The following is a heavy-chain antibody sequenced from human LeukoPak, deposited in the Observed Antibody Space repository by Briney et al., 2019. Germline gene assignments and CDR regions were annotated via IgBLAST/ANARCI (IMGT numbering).Heavy chain of an antibody. Sequence: PSETLSLTCTVSDDSISSSSFYWGWIRQAPGKGLEWIGSIYYSGSTYYNPSLKSRVTISVHTSKNQFSLKLSSVTAADTAVYYCARDGSRITMIVLGVPGGFDPWGQGTLVTVSS. CDR3: ARDGSRITMIVLGVPGGFDP. J-gene: IGHJ5*02. CDR2: IYYSGST. V-gene: IGHV4-39*07. CDR1: DDSISSSSFY. D-gene: IGHD3-22*01.